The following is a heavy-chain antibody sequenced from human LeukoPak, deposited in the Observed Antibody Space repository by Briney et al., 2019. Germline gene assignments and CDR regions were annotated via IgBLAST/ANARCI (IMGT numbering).Heavy chain of an antibody. CDR1: GGSFSGYY. CDR2: INHSGST. J-gene: IGHJ6*02. CDR3: ARDPHITMIEYGMDV. D-gene: IGHD3-22*01. Sequence: SETLSLTCAVYGGSFSGYYWSWICQPPGKGLEWIGEINHSGSTNYNPSLKSRVTISVDTSKNQFSLKLSSVTAADTAVYYCARDPHITMIEYGMDVWGQGTTVTVSS. V-gene: IGHV4-34*01.